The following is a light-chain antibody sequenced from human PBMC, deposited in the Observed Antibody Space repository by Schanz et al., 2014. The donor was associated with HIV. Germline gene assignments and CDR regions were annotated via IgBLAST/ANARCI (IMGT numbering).Light chain of an antibody. CDR1: SGYSSYA. Sequence: QSVLTQSPSASASLGASVKLTCTLSSGYSSYAIAWHQQQPEKGPRYLMKLNSDGSHSKGDGIPDRFSGSSSGAERYLTISSLQSEDEDDYYCQTWDTGIQVFGGGTKLTVL. CDR2: LNSDGSH. V-gene: IGLV4-69*01. J-gene: IGLJ3*02. CDR3: QTWDTGIQV.